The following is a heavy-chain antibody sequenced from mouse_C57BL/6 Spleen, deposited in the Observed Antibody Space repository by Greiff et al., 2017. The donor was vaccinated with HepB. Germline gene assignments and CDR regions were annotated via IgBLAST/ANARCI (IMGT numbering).Heavy chain of an antibody. D-gene: IGHD3-2*02. V-gene: IGHV1-55*01. CDR3: ARVGLVQLRLRYAMDY. CDR1: GYTFTSYW. CDR2: IYPGSGST. Sequence: QVQLQQPGAELVKPGASVKMSCKASGYTFTSYWITWVKQRPGQGLEWIGDIYPGSGSTNYNEKFKSKATLTVDTSSSTAYMQLSSLTSEDSAVYYCARVGLVQLRLRYAMDYWGQGTSVTVSS. J-gene: IGHJ4*01.